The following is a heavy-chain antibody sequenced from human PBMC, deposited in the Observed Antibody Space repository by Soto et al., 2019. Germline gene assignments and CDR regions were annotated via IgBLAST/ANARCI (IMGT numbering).Heavy chain of an antibody. CDR2: FDPEDGET. J-gene: IGHJ5*02. D-gene: IGHD5-12*01. Sequence: ASVKVSCKVSGYTLTELSMHWVRQAPGKGLEWMGGFDPEDGETIYAQKFQGRVTMTEDTSTDTAYMELSSLRSEDTAVYYCATFTLSGYDFHWFDTWGQGTLVTVSS. CDR3: ATFTLSGYDFHWFDT. CDR1: GYTLTELS. V-gene: IGHV1-24*01.